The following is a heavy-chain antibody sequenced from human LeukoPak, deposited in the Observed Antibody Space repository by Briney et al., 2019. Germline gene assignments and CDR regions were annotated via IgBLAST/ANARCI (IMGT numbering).Heavy chain of an antibody. CDR3: ARAGDYYDSSGYGGY. V-gene: IGHV1-18*01. CDR2: ISAYNGNT. CDR1: GYTFTSYG. D-gene: IGHD3-22*01. J-gene: IGHJ4*02. Sequence: GASVKLSCKASGYTFTSYGISWVRQAPGQGLEWMGWISAYNGNTNYAQKLQGRVTMTTDTSTSTAYMELRSLRSDDTAVYYCARAGDYYDSSGYGGYWGQGTLVTVSS.